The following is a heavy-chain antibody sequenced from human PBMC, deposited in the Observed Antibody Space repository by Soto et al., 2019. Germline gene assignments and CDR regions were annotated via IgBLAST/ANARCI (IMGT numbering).Heavy chain of an antibody. Sequence: ASVKVSCKASGYTFTEYPIHWVRQAPGQGLEWMGWIDTGSGKARFSQNFKGRVTLSRDTSAATAYMDLRNLRPEDTAVYFCARVKAVKSDYWGQGTLVTVSS. D-gene: IGHD4-17*01. CDR1: GYTFTEYP. CDR2: IDTGSGKA. V-gene: IGHV1-3*04. J-gene: IGHJ4*02. CDR3: ARVKAVKSDY.